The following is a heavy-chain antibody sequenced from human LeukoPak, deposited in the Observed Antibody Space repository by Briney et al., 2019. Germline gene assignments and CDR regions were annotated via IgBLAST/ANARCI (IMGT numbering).Heavy chain of an antibody. D-gene: IGHD3-10*01. Sequence: SGPTLVKPTETLTLTCTFSGLSLRTSGVGVGWIRHPPGKALEWVALIYWDDDTRYSPALKSRLNITRDTSKNQVVLTMTNMDPVDTATYYCTHRVRGSGSLHYWGQGTLVTVPS. CDR1: GLSLRTSGVG. J-gene: IGHJ4*02. V-gene: IGHV2-5*02. CDR2: IYWDDDT. CDR3: THRVRGSGSLHY.